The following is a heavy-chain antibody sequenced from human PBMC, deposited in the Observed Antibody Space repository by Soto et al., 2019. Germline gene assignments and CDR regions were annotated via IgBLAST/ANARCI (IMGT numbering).Heavy chain of an antibody. CDR3: ATVGYCSEDSCYTLTIRYGMDV. CDR2: ISHRGDNK. V-gene: IGHV3-30-3*01. J-gene: IGHJ6*02. Sequence: QVQLVESGGGVVQPGRSLRLSCEASGFTFSEYGMHWVRQAPGKGLEWEAGISHRGDNKYIADSVKGRFTISRDNSKNMLFLQMTSMRVEDTAVYHCATVGYCSEDSCYTLTIRYGMDVWGQGTTVIVSS. D-gene: IGHD2-15*01. CDR1: GFTFSEYG.